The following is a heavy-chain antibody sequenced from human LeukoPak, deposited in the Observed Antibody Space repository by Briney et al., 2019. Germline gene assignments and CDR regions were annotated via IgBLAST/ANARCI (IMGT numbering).Heavy chain of an antibody. Sequence: SVKVSCKASGGTFSSYAISWVRQAPGQGLEWMGGIIPISGTANYAQKFQGRVTITADESTSTAYMELSSLRSEDTAVYYCASKGDTTVTTWLDYWGQGTLVTVSS. J-gene: IGHJ4*02. V-gene: IGHV1-69*01. CDR1: GGTFSSYA. D-gene: IGHD4-17*01. CDR2: IIPISGTA. CDR3: ASKGDTTVTTWLDY.